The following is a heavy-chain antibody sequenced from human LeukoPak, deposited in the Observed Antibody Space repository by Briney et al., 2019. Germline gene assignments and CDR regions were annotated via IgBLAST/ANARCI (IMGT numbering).Heavy chain of an antibody. V-gene: IGHV3-48*01. CDR3: ARDWPSEWQHLPDYDAVDI. Sequence: GGSLRLSCAVSGFTFSSYSMSWVRQAPGKGLEWVSYISITGSTIYYADSVKGRFTISRDNSKNTLYLQMNSLRAEDTAVYYCARDWPSEWQHLPDYDAVDIWGQGTMVTVSS. CDR1: GFTFSSYS. J-gene: IGHJ3*02. CDR2: ISITGSTI. D-gene: IGHD6-13*01.